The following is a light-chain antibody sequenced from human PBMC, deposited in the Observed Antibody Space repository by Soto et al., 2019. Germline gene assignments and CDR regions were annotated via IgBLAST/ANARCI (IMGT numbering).Light chain of an antibody. V-gene: IGLV2-14*01. J-gene: IGLJ1*01. CDR1: SSDVGRYNH. Sequence: LAQPASVSGSPGQSITISCTGTSSDVGRYNHVSWYQHHPGKAPKLIISEVSNRPSGVSNRFSGSKSGYTASLTISGLQAEDEADYYCNSHTSGDFRVFGTGTKVTVL. CDR3: NSHTSGDFRV. CDR2: EVS.